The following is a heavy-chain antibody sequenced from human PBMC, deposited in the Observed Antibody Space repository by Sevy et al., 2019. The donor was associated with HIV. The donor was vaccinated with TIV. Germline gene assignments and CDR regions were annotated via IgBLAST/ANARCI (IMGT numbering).Heavy chain of an antibody. CDR1: GFTFNDYY. V-gene: IGHV3-11*01. D-gene: IGHD6-13*01. CDR3: AREVCSSRGDLDN. CDR2: ISNSGNTI. J-gene: IGHJ4*02. Sequence: GGSLRLSCAASGFTFNDYYMTWIRQAPGKGLEWVSYISNSGNTIKYADSVKGRFTISRDNAKNSLYLQMNSLRAEDTDEYYCAREVCSSRGDLDNWGQGTLVTVSS.